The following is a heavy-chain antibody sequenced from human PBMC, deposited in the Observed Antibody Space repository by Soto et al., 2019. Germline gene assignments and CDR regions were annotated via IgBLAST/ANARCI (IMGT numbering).Heavy chain of an antibody. CDR1: GGSISSSNW. Sequence: QVQLQESGPGLVKPSGTLSLTCAVSGGSISSSNWWSWVRQPPGKGLEWIGEIYHSGSTNYNPSLKSRVTISVYKSKSQFSLKLSSGTAADTAVYYCARVSGGYYYGMDVWGQGTTVPVSS. V-gene: IGHV4-4*02. CDR3: ARVSGGYYYGMDV. D-gene: IGHD1-26*01. CDR2: IYHSGST. J-gene: IGHJ6*02.